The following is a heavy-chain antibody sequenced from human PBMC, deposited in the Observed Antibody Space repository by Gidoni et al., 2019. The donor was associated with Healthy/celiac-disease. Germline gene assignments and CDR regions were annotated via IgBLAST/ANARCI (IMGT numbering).Heavy chain of an antibody. CDR3: ARVYAPAAADPNWFDP. CDR1: GFTFSSYS. V-gene: IGHV3-21*01. CDR2: ISSSSSYI. Sequence: EVQLVESGGGLVKPGGSLRLSCAASGFTFSSYSMNWVRQAPGKGLEWVSSISSSSSYIYYADSVKGRFTISRDNAKNSLYLQMNSLRAEDTAVYYCARVYAPAAADPNWFDPWGQGTLVTVSA. J-gene: IGHJ5*02. D-gene: IGHD6-13*01.